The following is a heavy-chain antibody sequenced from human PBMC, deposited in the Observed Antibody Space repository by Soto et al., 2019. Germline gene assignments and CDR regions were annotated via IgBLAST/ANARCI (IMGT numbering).Heavy chain of an antibody. CDR3: ARDPGYSGYGRFDY. CDR2: IIPIFGTA. D-gene: IGHD5-12*01. Sequence: SVKVSCKASGGTFISYAISWVRQVPGQGLEWMGGIIPIFGTANYAQKFQGRVTITADESTSTAYMELSSLRSEDTAVYYCARDPGYSGYGRFDYWGQGTLVTVSS. J-gene: IGHJ4*02. CDR1: GGTFISYA. V-gene: IGHV1-69*13.